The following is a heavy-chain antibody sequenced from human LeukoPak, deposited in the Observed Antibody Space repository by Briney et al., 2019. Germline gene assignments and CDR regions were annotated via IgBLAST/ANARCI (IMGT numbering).Heavy chain of an antibody. CDR2: ISNSGNII. Sequence: GGSLRLSCAASGFTFTTYAMSWVRQAPGKGLEWVSTISNSGNIIYYADSVKGRLTISRDNSKNTMYLQMNSLRAEDTAVYYCVRAGGVAAVGNWFDSWGQGTLVTVSP. D-gene: IGHD1-26*01. CDR3: VRAGGVAAVGNWFDS. CDR1: GFTFTTYA. V-gene: IGHV3-23*01. J-gene: IGHJ5*01.